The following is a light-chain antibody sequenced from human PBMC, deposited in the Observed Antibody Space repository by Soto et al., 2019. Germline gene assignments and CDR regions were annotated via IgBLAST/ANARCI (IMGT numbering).Light chain of an antibody. J-gene: IGLJ1*01. CDR1: SSDVGGYDF. CDR3: SSYAGSNNLV. Sequence: QSALTQPPSASGSPGQSVTISCTGTSSDVGGYDFVSWYQHHPGKAPKLMIYEVSKRPSGVPDRFSGSKSGNTASLTVSGLQAEDEADYYCSSYAGSNNLVFGTGTKGTVL. CDR2: EVS. V-gene: IGLV2-8*01.